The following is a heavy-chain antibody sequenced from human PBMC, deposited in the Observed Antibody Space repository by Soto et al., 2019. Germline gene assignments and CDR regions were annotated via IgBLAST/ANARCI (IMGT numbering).Heavy chain of an antibody. CDR3: TTYYYDSSGYYYPLDY. D-gene: IGHD3-22*01. CDR2: IKSKTDGGTT. Sequence: EVQLVESGGGLVKPGGSLRLSCAASGFTFSNAWMNWVRQAPGKGLEWVGRIKSKTDGGTTDYAAPVKGRFTISRDDSKNTLYLQMNSLKNEHTAVYYCTTYYYDSSGYYYPLDYWGQGTLVTVSS. J-gene: IGHJ4*02. V-gene: IGHV3-15*07. CDR1: GFTFSNAW.